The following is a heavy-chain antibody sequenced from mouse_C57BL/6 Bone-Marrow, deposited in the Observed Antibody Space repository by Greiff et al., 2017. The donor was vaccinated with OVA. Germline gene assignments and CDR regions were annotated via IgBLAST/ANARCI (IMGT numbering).Heavy chain of an antibody. Sequence: EVKVVESGGGLVQSGRSLRLSCATSGFTFSDFYMEWVRQAPGKGLEWIAASRNKANDYTTEYSASVKGWFIVSRDTSQSILYLQMNALRAEDTAIYYCARDYSNSNWYFDVWGTGTTVTVSS. CDR3: ARDYSNSNWYFDV. D-gene: IGHD2-5*01. CDR1: GFTFSDFY. J-gene: IGHJ1*03. CDR2: SRNKANDYTT. V-gene: IGHV7-1*01.